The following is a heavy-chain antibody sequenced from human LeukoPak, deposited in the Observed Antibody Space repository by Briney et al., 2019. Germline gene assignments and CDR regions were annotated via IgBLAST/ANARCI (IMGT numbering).Heavy chain of an antibody. D-gene: IGHD3-9*01. J-gene: IGHJ3*02. Sequence: GASVKVSCKASGYTFTSYYMHWVRQAPGQGLEWMGIINPSGGSTSYAQKFQGRVTISVDTSKNQFSLKLSSVTAADTAVYYCALTGDPGDDDAFDIWGQGTMVTVSS. CDR1: GYTFTSYY. CDR3: ALTGDPGDDDAFDI. V-gene: IGHV1-46*01. CDR2: INPSGGST.